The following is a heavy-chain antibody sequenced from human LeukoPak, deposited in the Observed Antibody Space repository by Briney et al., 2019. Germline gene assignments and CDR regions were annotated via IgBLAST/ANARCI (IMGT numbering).Heavy chain of an antibody. CDR1: GFTVSSHH. Sequence: PGGSLRLSCEASGFTVSSHHMTWVRQAPGKGLEWVSVIYTGGRTYNADSVKGRFTISRDNSKNTLYLQMNSLRAEDTAVYYCAKDLDIVATSIDYWGQGTLVTVSS. CDR3: AKDLDIVATSIDY. J-gene: IGHJ4*02. D-gene: IGHD5-12*01. CDR2: IYTGGRT. V-gene: IGHV3-53*05.